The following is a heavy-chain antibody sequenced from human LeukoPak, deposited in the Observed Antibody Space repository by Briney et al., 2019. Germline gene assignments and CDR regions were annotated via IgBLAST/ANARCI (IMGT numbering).Heavy chain of an antibody. CDR3: ASAFYGGNPDAGY. J-gene: IGHJ4*02. D-gene: IGHD4-23*01. CDR2: IIPIFGTA. CDR1: GGTFSSYA. V-gene: IGHV1-69*05. Sequence: ASVKVSCKASGGTFSSYAISWVRQAPGQGLEWMGGIIPIFGTANYAQKFQGRVTITTDESTSTAYMELNSLRAEDTAVYYCASAFYGGNPDAGYWGQGTLVTVSS.